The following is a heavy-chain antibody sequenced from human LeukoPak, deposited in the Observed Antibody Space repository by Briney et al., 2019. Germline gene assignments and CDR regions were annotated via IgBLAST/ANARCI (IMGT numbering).Heavy chain of an antibody. CDR1: GFTFSSYS. V-gene: IGHV3-21*01. J-gene: IGHJ4*02. D-gene: IGHD6-13*01. Sequence: GGSLRLSCAASGFTFSSYSMNWVRQAPGKGLEWVSSISSSSSYIYYADSVKGRFTISRDNAKNSLYLRMNSLRAEDTAVYYCAREPGIAAAGTDPDYWGQGTLVTVSS. CDR3: AREPGIAAAGTDPDY. CDR2: ISSSSSYI.